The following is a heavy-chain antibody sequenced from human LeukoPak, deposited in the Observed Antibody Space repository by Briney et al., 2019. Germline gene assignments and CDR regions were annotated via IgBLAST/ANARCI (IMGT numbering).Heavy chain of an antibody. CDR3: ARASPDVLLWFGELNY. J-gene: IGHJ4*02. Sequence: ASVKVSCKASGYTFTSYDINWVRQATGQGLEWMGWMNPNSGNTGYAQKFQGRVTITRNTSISTAYMELSSLRSEDTAVYYCARASPDVLLWFGELNYWGQGTLVTVSS. CDR2: MNPNSGNT. D-gene: IGHD3-10*01. CDR1: GYTFTSYD. V-gene: IGHV1-8*03.